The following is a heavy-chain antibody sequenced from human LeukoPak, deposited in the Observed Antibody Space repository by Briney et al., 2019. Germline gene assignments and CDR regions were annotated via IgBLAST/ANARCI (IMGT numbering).Heavy chain of an antibody. CDR1: GFTFSSYW. D-gene: IGHD3-16*01. Sequence: PGGYVRLSCAASGFTFSSYWMHWVRQAPGKGMVWVSSINSDGSSTIYADSGKGRFTIYRDNGKNKMYMQMNRQRAADTAVYYCARDLFFGDRTTYFDYWCQGTVVTVSS. CDR2: INSDGSST. J-gene: IGHJ4*02. V-gene: IGHV3-74*01. CDR3: ARDLFFGDRTTYFDY.